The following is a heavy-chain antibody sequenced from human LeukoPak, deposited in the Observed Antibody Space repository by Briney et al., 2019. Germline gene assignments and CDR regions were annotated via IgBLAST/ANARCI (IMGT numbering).Heavy chain of an antibody. J-gene: IGHJ6*03. D-gene: IGHD2-2*01. Sequence: GASVKVSCKASGYTFTGYYIHWVRQAPGQGLEWMGWIKPNSGNTGYAQKFQGRVTMTRNTSISTAYMELSSLRSEDTAVYYCARATAAAPREYYYYMDVWGKGTTVTISS. CDR3: ARATAAAPREYYYYMDV. CDR2: IKPNSGNT. CDR1: GYTFTGYY. V-gene: IGHV1-8*02.